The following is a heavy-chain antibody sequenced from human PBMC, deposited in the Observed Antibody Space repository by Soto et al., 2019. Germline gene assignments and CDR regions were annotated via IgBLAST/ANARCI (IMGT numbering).Heavy chain of an antibody. V-gene: IGHV1-69*06. CDR3: AGRVVIIGDYYYYGMDV. D-gene: IGHD3-3*01. CDR1: GGTFSSYT. CDR2: IIPIFGTA. J-gene: IGHJ6*02. Sequence: SVKVSCKASGGTFSSYTISWVRQAPGQGLEWMGGIIPIFGTANYAQKFQGRVTITADKSTSTAYMELSSLRSEDTAVYYCAGRVVIIGDYYYYGMDVWGRGTTVTVSS.